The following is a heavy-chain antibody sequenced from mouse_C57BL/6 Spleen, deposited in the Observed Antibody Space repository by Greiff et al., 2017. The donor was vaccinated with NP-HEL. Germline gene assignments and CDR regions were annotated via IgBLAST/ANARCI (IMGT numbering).Heavy chain of an antibody. D-gene: IGHD1-1*01. V-gene: IGHV1-55*01. J-gene: IGHJ3*01. CDR1: GYTFTSYW. Sequence: QVQLQQPGAELVKPGASVKMSCKASGYTFTSYWITWVKQRPGQGLEWIGDIYPGSGSTNYNEKFKSKATLTVDTSSSTAYMQLRSLTSEDSAVYYCASPLNYYGSSYGFAYWGQGTLVTVSA. CDR2: IYPGSGST. CDR3: ASPLNYYGSSYGFAY.